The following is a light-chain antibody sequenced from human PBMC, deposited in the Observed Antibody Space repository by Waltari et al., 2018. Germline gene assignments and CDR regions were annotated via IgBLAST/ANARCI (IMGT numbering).Light chain of an antibody. CDR1: QSLVHSDGNTS. Sequence: DIVMTQTPLSSPVTLGQPASISCRSIQSLVHSDGNTSSCWLQQRPGQPPRVLIYRIANRCSGVPDRLSGSGAGTDFTLKISRVVADDVGVYYCRQATQFPGAFGQGTKLEIK. CDR2: RIA. CDR3: RQATQFPGA. V-gene: IGKV2-24*01. J-gene: IGKJ2*01.